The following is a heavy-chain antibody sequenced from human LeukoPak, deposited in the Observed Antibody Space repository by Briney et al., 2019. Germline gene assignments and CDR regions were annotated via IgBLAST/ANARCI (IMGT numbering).Heavy chain of an antibody. D-gene: IGHD2-15*01. CDR3: ARMVVVAATTYYYYGMDV. Sequence: GGSLRLSCAASGFTFSSYSMNWARQAPGKGLEWVSSISSSSSYIYYADSVKGRFTISRDNAKDSLYLQMNSLRAEDTAVYYCARMVVVAATTYYYYGMDVWGQGTTVTVSS. CDR2: ISSSSSYI. J-gene: IGHJ6*02. CDR1: GFTFSSYS. V-gene: IGHV3-21*01.